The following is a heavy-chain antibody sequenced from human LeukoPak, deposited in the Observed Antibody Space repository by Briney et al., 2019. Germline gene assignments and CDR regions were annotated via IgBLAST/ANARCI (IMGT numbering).Heavy chain of an antibody. V-gene: IGHV4-38-2*02. J-gene: IGHJ3*02. CDR1: GYSISSGYY. CDR3: ARDDAFDI. CDR2: IYHSGST. Sequence: PSETLSLTCTVSGYSISSGYYWGWIRQPPGKGLEWIGSIYHSGSTYYNPSLKSRVTISVDTSKNQFSLKLSSVTAADTAVYHCARDDAFDIWGQGTMVTVSS.